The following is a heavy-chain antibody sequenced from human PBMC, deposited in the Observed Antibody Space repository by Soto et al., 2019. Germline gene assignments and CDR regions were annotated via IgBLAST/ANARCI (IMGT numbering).Heavy chain of an antibody. CDR3: ARENSRISPRLFQH. CDR2: ISPAGTNQ. CDR1: GFIFSDYS. J-gene: IGHJ1*01. D-gene: IGHD6-6*01. Sequence: GSLRLSCVACGFIFSDYSMHWARQAPGKGLEWVALISPAGTNQYYADSAKGRFTISRDNSKNTLYLQMNSLRPEDTGLYYCARENSRISPRLFQHWGHGTLVTFS. V-gene: IGHV3-30-3*01.